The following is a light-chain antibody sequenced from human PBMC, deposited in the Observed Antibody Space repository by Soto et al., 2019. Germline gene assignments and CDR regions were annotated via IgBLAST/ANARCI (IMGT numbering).Light chain of an antibody. V-gene: IGKV3-15*01. CDR3: QQCYDSPPWT. Sequence: EVVMTQSLVTLSVYKGERATLCCRVSQDVVSKFAWYQQKPGQAPRLLIYCATTRATGIPARFSGSGSGTQFTLTISSLLSEDFAVYYCQQCYDSPPWTFGQGTKVDIK. CDR2: CAT. CDR1: QDVVSK. J-gene: IGKJ1*01.